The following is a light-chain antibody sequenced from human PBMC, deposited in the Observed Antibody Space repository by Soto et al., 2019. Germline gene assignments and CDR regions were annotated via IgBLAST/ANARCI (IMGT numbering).Light chain of an antibody. Sequence: QSVLTQPASVSGAPGQWVTISCTGSSSNIGGDYYVPWYQQHPGTAPKLLIYGDSNRPSGVPARFSGSKSGNSASLAITGLQAEDEADYYCQSYASSLTNVFGTGTKVTVL. CDR1: SSNIGGDYY. J-gene: IGLJ1*01. CDR2: GDS. CDR3: QSYASSLTNV. V-gene: IGLV1-40*01.